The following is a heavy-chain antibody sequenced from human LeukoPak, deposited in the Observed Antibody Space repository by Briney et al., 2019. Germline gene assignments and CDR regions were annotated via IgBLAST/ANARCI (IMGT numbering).Heavy chain of an antibody. V-gene: IGHV3-7*01. CDR3: ARALIVVVAATIWFDP. Sequence: PGGSLRLSCAASGFTFSSYWMSWVRQAPGKGLEWVANIKQDGSEKYYVDSVKGRFTISRDNAKNSLYLQMNSLRAEDTAEYYCARALIVVVAATIWFDPWGQGTLVTVSS. CDR2: IKQDGSEK. D-gene: IGHD2-15*01. CDR1: GFTFSSYW. J-gene: IGHJ5*02.